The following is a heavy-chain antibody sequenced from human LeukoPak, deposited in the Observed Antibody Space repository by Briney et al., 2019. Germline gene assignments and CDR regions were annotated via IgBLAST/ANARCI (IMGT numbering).Heavy chain of an antibody. J-gene: IGHJ4*02. CDR1: GGSIRSSIYY. CDR2: IYHTGST. V-gene: IGHV4-39*01. Sequence: PSETLSLTCTVSGGSIRSSIYYWGWIRQPPGKGLEWVGSIYHTGSTYYNPSLKSRVTISVDTSKNQFSLKLTSVTAADTAVYFCARRSDSGSDDGEDYFDYWGQGTLVTVSS. D-gene: IGHD1-26*01. CDR3: ARRSDSGSDDGEDYFDY.